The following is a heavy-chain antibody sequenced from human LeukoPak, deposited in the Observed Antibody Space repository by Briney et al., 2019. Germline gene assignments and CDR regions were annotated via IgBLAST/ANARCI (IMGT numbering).Heavy chain of an antibody. V-gene: IGHV3-30-3*01. Sequence: PGRSLRLSCAASGFTFSSYAMHWVRQAPGKGLEWVAVISYDGSNKYYADSVKGRFTISRDNSKNTLYLQMNSLRAEDTAVYYCASSRAPLLRTFDYWGQGTLVTVSS. CDR3: ASSRAPLLRTFDY. D-gene: IGHD2-21*02. J-gene: IGHJ4*02. CDR1: GFTFSSYA. CDR2: ISYDGSNK.